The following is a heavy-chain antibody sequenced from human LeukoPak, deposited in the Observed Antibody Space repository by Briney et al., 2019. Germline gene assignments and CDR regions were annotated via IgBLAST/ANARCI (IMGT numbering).Heavy chain of an antibody. D-gene: IGHD3-3*01. CDR3: ARWSGYRNRFDP. J-gene: IGHJ5*02. V-gene: IGHV4-61*01. CDR1: GGSVSRGSYY. CDR2: IYYSGST. Sequence: SETLSLTCTVSGGSVSRGSYYWSWIRQPPGKGLEWIGYIYYSGSTNYNPSLKSRVTISVDTSKNQFSLKLSSVTAADTAVYYCARWSGYRNRFDPWGQGTLVTVSS.